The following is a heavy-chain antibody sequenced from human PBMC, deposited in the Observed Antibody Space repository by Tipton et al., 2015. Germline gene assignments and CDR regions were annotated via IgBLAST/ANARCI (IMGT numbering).Heavy chain of an antibody. V-gene: IGHV4-61*01. CDR3: ARDLEHGMDV. J-gene: IGHJ6*02. CDR1: GGSVSPSNYY. CDR2: ISYSGST. D-gene: IGHD5-24*01. Sequence: TLSLTCTVSGGSVSPSNYYWGWIRQSPGKGLEWIGYISYSGSTHYNPSLKRRVTISLDTSKNQISLTLNSVTAADTAVYYCARDLEHGMDVWGQETTVTVSS.